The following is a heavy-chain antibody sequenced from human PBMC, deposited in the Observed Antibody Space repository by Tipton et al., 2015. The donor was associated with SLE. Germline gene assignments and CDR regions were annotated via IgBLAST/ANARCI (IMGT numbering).Heavy chain of an antibody. CDR2: ISAYNGNT. CDR1: GYTFTSYG. CDR3: ARPSGYTAMAPYYYYFDY. D-gene: IGHD5-18*01. Sequence: QLVQSGPEVKKPGASVKVSCKASGYTFTSYGISWVRQAPGQGLEWMGWISAYNGNTNYAQKLQGRVTMTTDTSTSTAYMELRSLRSDDTAVYYRARPSGYTAMAPYYYYFDYWGQGTLVTVSS. V-gene: IGHV1-18*01. J-gene: IGHJ4*02.